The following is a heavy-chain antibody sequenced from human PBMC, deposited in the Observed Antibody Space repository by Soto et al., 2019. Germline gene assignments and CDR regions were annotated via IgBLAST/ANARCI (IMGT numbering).Heavy chain of an antibody. Sequence: GGSLRLSCAASGFTFSSYAMIWVRQAPGKGLEWVSAISGSGGSTYYADSVKGRFTISRDNSKNTLYLQMNSLRAEDTAVYYCAKDGLEGADRDIVVVVAATGPTDYWGQGTLVTVSS. CDR1: GFTFSSYA. J-gene: IGHJ4*02. V-gene: IGHV3-23*01. CDR2: ISGSGGST. D-gene: IGHD2-15*01. CDR3: AKDGLEGADRDIVVVVAATGPTDY.